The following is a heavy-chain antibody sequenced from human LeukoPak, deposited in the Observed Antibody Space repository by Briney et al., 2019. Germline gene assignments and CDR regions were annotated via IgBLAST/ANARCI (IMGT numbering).Heavy chain of an antibody. V-gene: IGHV1-69*05. CDR2: TIPIFGTA. D-gene: IGHD3-3*01. CDR3: ANQLRFLEWLPGD. CDR1: GGTFSSYA. Sequence: ASVKVSCKASGGTFSSYAISWVRQAPGQGLEWMGGTIPIFGTANYAQKFQGRVTITTDESTSTAYMELSSLRSEDTAVYYCANQLRFLEWLPGDWGQGTLVTVSS. J-gene: IGHJ4*02.